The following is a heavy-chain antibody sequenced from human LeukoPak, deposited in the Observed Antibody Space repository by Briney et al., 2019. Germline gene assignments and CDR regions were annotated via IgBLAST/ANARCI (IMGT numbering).Heavy chain of an antibody. V-gene: IGHV3-21*01. CDR1: GFTFSSYS. Sequence: PGGSLRLSCAASGFTFSSYSMTWVRQAPGKGLEWVSSISSSSTYIYYADPVKGRLTISRDNAKNSLYLQMNSLRDEDTAVYYCARGGQGNWPTPFDYWGQGTLVTVSS. CDR2: ISSSSTYI. J-gene: IGHJ4*02. CDR3: ARGGQGNWPTPFDY. D-gene: IGHD1-1*01.